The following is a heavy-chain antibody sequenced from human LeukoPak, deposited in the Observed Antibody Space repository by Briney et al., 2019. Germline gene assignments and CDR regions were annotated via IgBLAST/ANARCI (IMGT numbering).Heavy chain of an antibody. D-gene: IGHD3-22*01. CDR1: GFTFSSYS. V-gene: IGHV3-7*01. CDR3: ARDSYDSSGYYYAVLQSNNWFDP. J-gene: IGHJ5*02. CDR2: IKQGGSEK. Sequence: PGGSLRLSCAASGFTFSSYSMNWVRQAPGKGLEWVANIKQGGSEKYYVDSVKGRFTISRDNAKNSLYLQMNSLRAEDTAVYYCARDSYDSSGYYYAVLQSNNWFDPWGQGTLVTVSS.